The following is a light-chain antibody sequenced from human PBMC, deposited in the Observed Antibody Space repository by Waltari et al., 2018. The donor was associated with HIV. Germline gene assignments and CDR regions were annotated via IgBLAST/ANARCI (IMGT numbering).Light chain of an antibody. Sequence: SSELTQDPAVSVALGQTVRIICQGHSIRNYYASWYQQKPGQAPLLVIYGKNNRPSGIPDRFSGSNSGNTASLTITGAQAEDEADYYCNSRDSSDKHLHVVFGGGTKLTVL. CDR1: SIRNYY. CDR3: NSRDSSDKHLHVV. J-gene: IGLJ2*01. V-gene: IGLV3-19*01. CDR2: GKN.